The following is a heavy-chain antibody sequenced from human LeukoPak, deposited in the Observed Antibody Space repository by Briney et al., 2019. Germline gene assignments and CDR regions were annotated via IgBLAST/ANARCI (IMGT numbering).Heavy chain of an antibody. J-gene: IGHJ6*04. V-gene: IGHV3-23*01. Sequence: GGSLRLSCAASGFTVNKFGMTWVRQAPGKGLEWVSVISGSGNSTHYADSVKGRFTISRDNSRDTVFLQMNNLRANDTAIYYCPILVEIWGKGTTVTVSS. CDR1: GFTVNKFG. D-gene: IGHD1-26*01. CDR2: ISGSGNST. CDR3: PILVEI.